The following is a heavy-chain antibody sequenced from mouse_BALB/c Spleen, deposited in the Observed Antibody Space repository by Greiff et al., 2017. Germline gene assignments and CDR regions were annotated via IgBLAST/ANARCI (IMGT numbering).Heavy chain of an antibody. J-gene: IGHJ2*01. D-gene: IGHD2-4*01. V-gene: IGHV14-4*02. Sequence: VQLQQSGAELVRSGASVKLSCTASGFNIKDYYMHWVKQRPEQGLEWIGWIDPENGDTEYAPKFQGKATMTADTSSNTAYLQLSSLTSEDTAVYYCNARMISFDYWGQGTTLTVSS. CDR3: NARMISFDY. CDR1: GFNIKDYY. CDR2: IDPENGDT.